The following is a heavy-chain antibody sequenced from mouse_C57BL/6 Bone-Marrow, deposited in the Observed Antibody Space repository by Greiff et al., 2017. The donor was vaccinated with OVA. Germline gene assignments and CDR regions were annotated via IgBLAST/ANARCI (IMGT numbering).Heavy chain of an antibody. CDR2: IDPATGGT. D-gene: IGHD1-3*01. V-gene: IGHV1-15*01. J-gene: IGHJ2*01. CDR1: GYTFTDYE. CDR3: TRSFLTPYFDY. Sequence: QVQLKESGAELVRPGASVTLSCKASGYTFTDYEMHWVKQTPVHGLEWIGAIDPATGGTAYNQKFKGKAILTADTSSSTAYMELRSLTSEDSAVYYCTRSFLTPYFDYWGQGTTLTVSS.